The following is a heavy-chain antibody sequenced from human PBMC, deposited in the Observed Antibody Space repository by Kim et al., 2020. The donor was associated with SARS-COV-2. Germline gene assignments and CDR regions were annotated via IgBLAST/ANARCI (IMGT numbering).Heavy chain of an antibody. CDR2: ISAYNGNT. Sequence: PSVKVSCKASGYTFTSYGISWVRQAPGQGLEWMGWISAYNGNTNYAQKLQGRVTMTTDTSTSTAYMELRSLRSDDTAVYYCARDIVATISRVWFDPWGQGTLVTVSS. CDR1: GYTFTSYG. V-gene: IGHV1-18*04. J-gene: IGHJ5*02. CDR3: ARDIVATISRVWFDP. D-gene: IGHD5-12*01.